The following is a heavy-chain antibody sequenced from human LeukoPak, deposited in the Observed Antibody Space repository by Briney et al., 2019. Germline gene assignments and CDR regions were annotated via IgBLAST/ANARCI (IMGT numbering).Heavy chain of an antibody. V-gene: IGHV5-51*01. J-gene: IGHJ6*02. CDR3: AKEGTTVVRRGYGMDV. CDR1: GYSFTSNW. Sequence: GESLKISCKGSGYSFTSNWIAWVRQMPAKGLQWMGIIYPGDSDTRYSPSFQGQVTISADKSISTTYLQWSSLKASDTAMYYCAKEGTTVVRRGYGMDVWGQGTSVTVSS. CDR2: IYPGDSDT. D-gene: IGHD4-23*01.